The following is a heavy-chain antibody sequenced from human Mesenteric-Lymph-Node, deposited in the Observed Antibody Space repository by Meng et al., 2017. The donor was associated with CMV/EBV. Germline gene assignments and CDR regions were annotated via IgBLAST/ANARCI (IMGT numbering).Heavy chain of an antibody. D-gene: IGHD1-14*01. CDR1: GGSISRSSYY. CDR2: FYYSGST. Sequence: SETLSLTCTVSGGSISRSSYYWGWIRQPPGKGLEWIGNFYYSGSTNYNPSLKSRVTISVDTSKNQFSLKLSSVSAADTAVYYCAKPGAPVDYWGQGTLVTVSS. J-gene: IGHJ4*02. CDR3: AKPGAPVDY. V-gene: IGHV4-39*07.